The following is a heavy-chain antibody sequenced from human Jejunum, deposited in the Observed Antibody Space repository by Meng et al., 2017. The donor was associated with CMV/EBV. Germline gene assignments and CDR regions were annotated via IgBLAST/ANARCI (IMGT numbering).Heavy chain of an antibody. J-gene: IGHJ4*02. D-gene: IGHD2-2*01. CDR2: IYPNDGDT. CDR1: GYTFTGYY. Sequence: QVQLVQSGAEVMKPGASVKVSCKASGYTFTGYYIHWVRQAPGQGLEWMGWIYPNDGDTKYAQRFQGRVTMTRDTSTSMAYMDLSSLRSDDTAVYYCARGPYCSSINCYGADWGQGTLVTVSS. CDR3: ARGPYCSSINCYGAD. V-gene: IGHV1-2*02.